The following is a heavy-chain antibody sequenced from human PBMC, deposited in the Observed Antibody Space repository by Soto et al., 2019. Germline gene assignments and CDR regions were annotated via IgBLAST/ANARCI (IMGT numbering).Heavy chain of an antibody. CDR2: ISYDGSNK. Sequence: GGSLRLSCAASEFTFSSYAMHWVRQAPGKGLEWVAVISYDGSNKYYTDSVRGRFTISRDNSMNTVFLQMNSLRVDDTAVYYCARAYCSPTSCYHHGGPQYIDFYGMDVWGQGTAVTVSS. CDR1: EFTFSSYA. J-gene: IGHJ6*02. CDR3: ARAYCSPTSCYHHGGPQYIDFYGMDV. D-gene: IGHD2-2*01. V-gene: IGHV3-30-3*01.